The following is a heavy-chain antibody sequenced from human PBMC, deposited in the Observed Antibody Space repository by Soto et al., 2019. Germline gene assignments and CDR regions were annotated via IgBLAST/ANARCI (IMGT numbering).Heavy chain of an antibody. D-gene: IGHD3-22*01. CDR1: GGSISSSSYY. J-gene: IGHJ3*01. CDR3: ARISHDSSPS. Sequence: SETLSLTCTVSGGSISSSSYYWGWIRQPPGKGLEWIGEINHSGRTNYNPSLKSRITINPDTSKNQFSLHLNSVTPEDTAVYYCARISHDSSPSWGQGTMVTVSS. CDR2: INHSGRT. V-gene: IGHV4-39*01.